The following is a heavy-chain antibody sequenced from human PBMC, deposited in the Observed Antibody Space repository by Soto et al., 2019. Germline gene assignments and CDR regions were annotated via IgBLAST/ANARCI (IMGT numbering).Heavy chain of an antibody. V-gene: IGHV4-34*01. CDR3: ARGSPFDP. CDR2: INHSGST. Sequence: SETLSLTCAVYGGSFSGYYWSCLRQPPGKGQELNGEINHSGSTNYNPALKSRVTISVDTSKNQFSLKLSSVTAADTAVYYCARGSPFDPWGQGTLVTVSS. J-gene: IGHJ5*02. CDR1: GGSFSGYY.